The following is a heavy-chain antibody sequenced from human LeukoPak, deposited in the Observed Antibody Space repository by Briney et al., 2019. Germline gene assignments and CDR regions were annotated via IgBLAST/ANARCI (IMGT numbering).Heavy chain of an antibody. CDR2: IFYTGTT. CDR3: ARHDVVPVIRRGFDF. D-gene: IGHD2-21*02. J-gene: IGHJ4*02. V-gene: IGHV4-59*08. CDR1: GGSVSGYY. Sequence: SETLSLTCTVSGGSVSGYYWSWIRQPPGKGLEYIGYIFYTGTTLYSPSLKTRVTMSVDTSKNQFSLKLSSVTAADTAVYYCARHDVVPVIRRGFDFWGQGTLVTVSS.